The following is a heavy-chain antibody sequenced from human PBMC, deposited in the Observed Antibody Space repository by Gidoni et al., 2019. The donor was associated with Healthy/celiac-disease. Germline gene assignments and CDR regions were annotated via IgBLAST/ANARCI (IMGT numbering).Heavy chain of an antibody. D-gene: IGHD3-9*01. CDR2: IKQDGSEK. V-gene: IGHV3-7*01. J-gene: IGHJ4*02. CDR1: GFSFSSYW. Sequence: EVQLVESGGGLVQPGGSLRRSCAASGFSFSSYWMSWVRQAPGKGLEWVANIKQDGSEKYYVDSVKGRFTISRDNAKNSLYLQMNSLRAEDTAVYYCARHRNYDREFDYWGQGTLVTVSS. CDR3: ARHRNYDREFDY.